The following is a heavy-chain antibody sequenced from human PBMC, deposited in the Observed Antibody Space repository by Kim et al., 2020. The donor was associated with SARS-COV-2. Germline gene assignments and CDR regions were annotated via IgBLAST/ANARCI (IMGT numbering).Heavy chain of an antibody. J-gene: IGHJ6*02. D-gene: IGHD4-17*01. CDR3: ARGPTVTTRYYYGMDV. V-gene: IGHV4-34*01. Sequence: PSLESRVTISVSTSENQFCLKLGSVTAADTAVYYCARGPTVTTRYYYGMDVWGQGTTVTVSS.